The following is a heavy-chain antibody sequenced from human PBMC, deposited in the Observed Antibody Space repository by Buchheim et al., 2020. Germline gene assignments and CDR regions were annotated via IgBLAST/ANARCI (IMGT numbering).Heavy chain of an antibody. CDR1: GFTFGTFS. Sequence: EVQLLESGGTLVQPGGSLRLSCVASGFTFGTFSMSWVRQSPGKGLEWVSTISDNGGATYYAHSVQGRFTITRDNGNDKMYLEMSTLRGGDTAVYYCARNRGIIPGVIDKWGPGSL. CDR2: ISDNGGAT. D-gene: IGHD3-10*01. J-gene: IGHJ1*01. V-gene: IGHV3-23*01. CDR3: ARNRGIIPGVIDK.